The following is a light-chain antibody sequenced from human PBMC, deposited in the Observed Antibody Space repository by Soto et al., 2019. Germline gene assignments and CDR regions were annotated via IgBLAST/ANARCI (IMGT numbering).Light chain of an antibody. V-gene: IGKV1-33*01. J-gene: IGKJ1*01. CDR2: DAS. CDR1: QDISNY. CDR3: QQYHDLFPWT. Sequence: DIQMTQSPSSLSASVGDRVTVTCQASQDISNYLNWYQHKAGKAPKLLISDASNLQTGVPSRFSGSGSGTDFTFTISSLQPKDIATYYCQQYHDLFPWTFGQGTKVEI.